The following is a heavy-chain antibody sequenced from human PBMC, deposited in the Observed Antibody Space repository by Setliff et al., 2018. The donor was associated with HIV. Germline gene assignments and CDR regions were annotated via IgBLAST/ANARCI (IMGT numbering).Heavy chain of an antibody. D-gene: IGHD6-19*01. J-gene: IGHJ6*03. Sequence: SVKVSCKASGGTFSSYGISWVRQAPGQGLEWMGGIIPIFGTANCAQKFRGRVTITADESTSTAYMELSSLRSEDTAVYYCARGESIAVAYYHYYYMDVWGKGTTVTVSS. CDR1: GGTFSSYG. V-gene: IGHV1-69*13. CDR2: IIPIFGTA. CDR3: ARGESIAVAYYHYYYMDV.